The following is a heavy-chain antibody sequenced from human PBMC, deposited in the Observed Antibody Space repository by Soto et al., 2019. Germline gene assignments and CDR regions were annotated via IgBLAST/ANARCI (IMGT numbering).Heavy chain of an antibody. D-gene: IGHD3-10*01. CDR1: GYSFTSYA. Sequence: ASVKVSCKASGYSFTSYAMHWVRQAPGQRLEWMGWINAGNGNTKYSQKFQGRVTITRDTSASTAYMELSSLRSEDTAVYYCAREGITMVRGAFPPNYYYYMDVWGKGTTVTVSS. CDR2: INAGNGNT. CDR3: AREGITMVRGAFPPNYYYYMDV. J-gene: IGHJ6*03. V-gene: IGHV1-3*01.